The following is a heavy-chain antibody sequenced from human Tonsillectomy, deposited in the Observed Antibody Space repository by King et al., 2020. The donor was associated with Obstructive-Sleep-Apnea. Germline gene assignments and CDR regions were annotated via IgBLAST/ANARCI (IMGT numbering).Heavy chain of an antibody. V-gene: IGHV4-39*07. CDR2: MFYSGST. D-gene: IGHD3/OR15-3a*01. J-gene: IGHJ4*02. CDR3: ARENFDFWTGYSFYFDY. CDR1: GGSISSNNYY. Sequence: QLQESGPGLVKPSETLSLTCTVSGGSISSNNYYWGWIRQPPGKGLEWIGSMFYSGSTYYNPSLKSRVTISVDTSKNQFSLRLSSVTAADTDVYYCARENFDFWTGYSFYFDYWGQGTLFTVSS.